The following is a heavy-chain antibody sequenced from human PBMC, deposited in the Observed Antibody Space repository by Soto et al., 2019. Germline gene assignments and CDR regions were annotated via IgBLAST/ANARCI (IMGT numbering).Heavy chain of an antibody. Sequence: QLLQSGGGLVQPGGSLTLSCAASGFTFGTTDMSWVRQAPGEGLEWVSTIDGSGGITYYAGSVKGRFTISRDNSRNTVYLQMNSRRGDDTALYYCVKNSGWFNTWGQGALVTVSS. CDR3: VKNSGWFNT. V-gene: IGHV3-23*01. CDR1: GFTFGTTD. CDR2: IDGSGGIT. J-gene: IGHJ5*02. D-gene: IGHD3-10*01.